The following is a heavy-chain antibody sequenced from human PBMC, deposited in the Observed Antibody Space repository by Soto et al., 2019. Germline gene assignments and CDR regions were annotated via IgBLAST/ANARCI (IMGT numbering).Heavy chain of an antibody. CDR1: GYTFTSYD. CDR3: ASGVFSGHV. J-gene: IGHJ6*02. Sequence: QVQLVQYGAEVKKPGASVKVSCKASGYTFTSYDINWVRQAPGQGLEWMGWMNPNNGNTGYAQKYQGRFTMTRNTGIRKGYMALSSLRSEDTAVYYCASGVFSGHVWGQGTTVTVSS. CDR2: MNPNNGNT. V-gene: IGHV1-8*01.